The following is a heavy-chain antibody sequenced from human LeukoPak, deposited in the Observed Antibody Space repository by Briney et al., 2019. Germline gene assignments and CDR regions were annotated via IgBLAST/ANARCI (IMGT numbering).Heavy chain of an antibody. Sequence: SETLSLTCTVSGGSISSSYWSWIRRPPGKGLEWIGYIYYTGSTNYNSSLKSRVTISVDTSKNQFSLKLSSVTAADTAVYYCARLKGYSSGWYPSYYFDYWGQGTLVTVSS. D-gene: IGHD6-19*01. CDR1: GGSISSSY. J-gene: IGHJ4*02. CDR2: IYYTGST. V-gene: IGHV4-59*08. CDR3: ARLKGYSSGWYPSYYFDY.